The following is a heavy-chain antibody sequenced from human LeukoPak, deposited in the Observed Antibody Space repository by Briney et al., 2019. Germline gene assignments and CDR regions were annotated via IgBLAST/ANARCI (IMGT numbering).Heavy chain of an antibody. CDR1: GLRFRNYG. CDR2: ITSSSSTI. V-gene: IGHV3-48*01. Sequence: PGRSLRLSCVVSGLRFRNYGMHWVRQAPGKGLEWVSYITSSSSTIYYADSVKGRFTISRDNAKNSLYLQMNSLRVEDTAIYYCATSGSYRFDYWGQGTLVTVSS. J-gene: IGHJ4*02. CDR3: ATSGSYRFDY. D-gene: IGHD1-26*01.